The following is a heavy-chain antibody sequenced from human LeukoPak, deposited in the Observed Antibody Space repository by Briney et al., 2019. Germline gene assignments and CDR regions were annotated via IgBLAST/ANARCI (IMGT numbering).Heavy chain of an antibody. CDR2: INHSGST. V-gene: IGHV4-34*01. J-gene: IGHJ4*02. D-gene: IGHD3-10*01. CDR3: ARAWYYYGSGSYYNRVFDY. Sequence: SETLSLTCGVYGGSFSGYYWSWIRQPPGKGLEWIGEINHSGSTNYNPSLKSRVTISGDTSKNQFSLKLSSVTAADTAVYYCARAWYYYGSGSYYNRVFDYWGQGTLVTVSS. CDR1: GGSFSGYY.